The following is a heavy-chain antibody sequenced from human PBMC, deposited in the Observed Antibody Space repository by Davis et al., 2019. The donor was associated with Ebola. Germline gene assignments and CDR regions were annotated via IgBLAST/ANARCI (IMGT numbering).Heavy chain of an antibody. J-gene: IGHJ4*02. V-gene: IGHV4-4*07. Sequence: PSETLSLTCTVSGGSISSYYWSWIRQPAGKGLEWIGRIYTSGSTNYNPSLKSRVTISVDTSKNQFSLKLSSVTAADTAMYYCARVVGGAGRQYFDYWGQGTLVTVSS. CDR3: ARVVGGAGRQYFDY. D-gene: IGHD1-26*01. CDR1: GGSISSYY. CDR2: IYTSGST.